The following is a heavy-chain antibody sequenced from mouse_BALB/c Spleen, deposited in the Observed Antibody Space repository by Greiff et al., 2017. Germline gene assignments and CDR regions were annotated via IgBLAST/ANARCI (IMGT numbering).Heavy chain of an antibody. J-gene: IGHJ3*01. CDR2: ISDGGSYT. Sequence: EVKLMESGGGLVKPGGSLKLSCAASGFTFSDYYMYWVRQTPEKRLEWVATISDGGSYTYYPDSVKGRFTISRDNAKNNLYLQMSSLKSEDTAMYYCARAGYDDGPDAYWGQGTLVTVSA. CDR3: ARAGYDDGPDAY. CDR1: GFTFSDYY. V-gene: IGHV5-4*02. D-gene: IGHD2-4*01.